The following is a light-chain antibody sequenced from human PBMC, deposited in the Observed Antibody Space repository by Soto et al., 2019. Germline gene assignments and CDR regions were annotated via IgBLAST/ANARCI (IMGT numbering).Light chain of an antibody. V-gene: IGKV3-15*01. CDR2: GAS. Sequence: EIMMTQSPANVSVFPGERATLSCRASQSIDSDLAWYQQKPGHVPRLLIYGASTRATGVPARFSGSGSGTEFTLTIISRQSDDFAVYYCQQYSHWRTFGPGTKVELK. CDR1: QSIDSD. CDR3: QQYSHWRT. J-gene: IGKJ1*01.